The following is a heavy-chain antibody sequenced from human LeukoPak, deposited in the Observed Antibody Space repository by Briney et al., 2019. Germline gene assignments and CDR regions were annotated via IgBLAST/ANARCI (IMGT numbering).Heavy chain of an antibody. V-gene: IGHV3-7*01. J-gene: IGHJ4*02. CDR3: ATNVNKLPTAYPYYFDY. D-gene: IGHD2-2*01. Sequence: PGGSLRLSCAASGFTFSSYWMSWVRQAPGKGLEWVANIKQDGSEKSYVDSVQGRFTISRDSAKNSLYLQMNSLRAEDTAVYYCATNVNKLPTAYPYYFDYWGQGTLVTVSS. CDR1: GFTFSSYW. CDR2: IKQDGSEK.